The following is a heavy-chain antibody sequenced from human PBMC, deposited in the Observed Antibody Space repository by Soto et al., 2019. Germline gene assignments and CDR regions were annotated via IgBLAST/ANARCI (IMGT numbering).Heavy chain of an antibody. V-gene: IGHV4-39*07. D-gene: IGHD3-22*01. CDR3: ARSKRSGYYPLVYYGMDV. Sequence: PSDTLSLTCTVSGVSISSGGYYWSWIRQPPGKGLEWIGEINHSGSTNYNPSLKSRATISVDTSKNQFSLKLSSVTAADTAVYYCARSKRSGYYPLVYYGMDVWGQGTTVTVSS. J-gene: IGHJ6*02. CDR2: INHSGST. CDR1: GVSISSGGYY.